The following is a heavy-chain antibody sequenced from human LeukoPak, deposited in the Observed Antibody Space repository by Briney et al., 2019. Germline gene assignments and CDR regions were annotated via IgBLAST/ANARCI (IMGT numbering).Heavy chain of an antibody. CDR3: ARVLSSRDAFDI. CDR1: GFTFSSYW. V-gene: IGHV3-74*01. J-gene: IGHJ3*02. D-gene: IGHD6-13*01. Sequence: GGSLRLSCAASGFTFSSYWMHWVRQAPGKGLVWVSRINTDGSSTSYADSVKGRFTISRDNAKNTLYLQMNSLRAEDTAVYYCARVLSSRDAFDIWGQGTMVTVSS. CDR2: INTDGSST.